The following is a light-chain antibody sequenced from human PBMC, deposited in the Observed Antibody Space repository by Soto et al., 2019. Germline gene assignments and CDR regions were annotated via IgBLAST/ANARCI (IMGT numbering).Light chain of an antibody. Sequence: QSALTQPASVSGSPGQSITISCTGTSSDVGGYNYVSWYQQHPGKAPKLMIYDVSNRPSGVSNRFSGSKSGNTASLTISGLQAEVEADYYYSSYTSSSTLVFGGGTKLTVL. CDR3: SSYTSSSTLV. J-gene: IGLJ2*01. V-gene: IGLV2-14*01. CDR2: DVS. CDR1: SSDVGGYNY.